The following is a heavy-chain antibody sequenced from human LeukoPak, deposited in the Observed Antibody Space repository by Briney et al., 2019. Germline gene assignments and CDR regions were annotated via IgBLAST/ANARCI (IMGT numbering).Heavy chain of an antibody. J-gene: IGHJ4*02. Sequence: ASVKVSCKASGYTFTGYYLHWVRQAPGQGFEWMGWIHPNSGATNHAQKFQGRVTMTRDTSISTAYMEVSRLRSDDTAVYYCARDRHYYDSSGLFDYWGQGILVTVSS. CDR1: GYTFTGYY. CDR3: ARDRHYYDSSGLFDY. D-gene: IGHD3-22*01. V-gene: IGHV1-2*02. CDR2: IHPNSGAT.